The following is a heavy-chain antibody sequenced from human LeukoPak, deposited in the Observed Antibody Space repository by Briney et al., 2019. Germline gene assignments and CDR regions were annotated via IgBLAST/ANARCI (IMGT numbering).Heavy chain of an antibody. D-gene: IGHD3-22*01. CDR1: GFTFSGSA. V-gene: IGHV3-23*01. CDR2: ISGSGGST. J-gene: IGHJ3*02. Sequence: GGSLRLSCAASGFTFSGSAMHWVRQAPGKGLEWVSAISGSGGSTYYADSVKGRFTISRDNSKNTLYLQMNSLRAEDTAVYYCAKDRNYYDSSGYAFDIWGQGTMVTVSS. CDR3: AKDRNYYDSSGYAFDI.